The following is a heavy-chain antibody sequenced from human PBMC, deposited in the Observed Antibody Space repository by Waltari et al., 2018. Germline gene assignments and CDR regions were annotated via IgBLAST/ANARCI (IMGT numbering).Heavy chain of an antibody. CDR3: AHSRRWLPSHRCVNFDY. J-gene: IGHJ4*02. Sequence: QITLKESGPTLVKPTQTLTLTCTFSGFSLSTSGVGVGWIRQPPGKALEWLALSYLDDDKRYRPSLKSRLTITKDTSKNQVVLTMTNMDPVDTATYYCAHSRRWLPSHRCVNFDYWGQGTLVTVSS. CDR2: SYLDDDK. D-gene: IGHD5-12*01. V-gene: IGHV2-5*02. CDR1: GFSLSTSGVG.